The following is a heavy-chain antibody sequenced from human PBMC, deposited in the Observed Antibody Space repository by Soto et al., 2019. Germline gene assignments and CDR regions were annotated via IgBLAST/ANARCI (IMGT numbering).Heavy chain of an antibody. CDR3: ASLGPNDAFDI. D-gene: IGHD3-3*01. CDR1: GFTFSSYD. V-gene: IGHV3-13*01. CDR2: IDTAGDT. Sequence: EVQLVESGGGLVQPGGSLRLSCAASGFTFSSYDMHWVRQATGKGLEWVSAIDTAGDTYYPGSVKGRFTISRENAKNSLYLQMNSLRAGDTAVNYCASLGPNDAFDIWGQGTMVTVSS. J-gene: IGHJ3*02.